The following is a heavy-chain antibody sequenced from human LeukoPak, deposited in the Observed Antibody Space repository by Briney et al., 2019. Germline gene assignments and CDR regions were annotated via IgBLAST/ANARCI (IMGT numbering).Heavy chain of an antibody. CDR3: ARGVGSSWPGWFDP. CDR1: GFTFSNYE. V-gene: IGHV3-48*03. J-gene: IGHJ5*02. CDR2: ISHSGRTI. D-gene: IGHD6-13*01. Sequence: QAGGSLRLSCAASGFTFSNYELNWVRQAPGKGPEWVSYISHSGRTIYSADSVKGRFTISRDNAKNSLYLQMNSQRAEDTAVYYCARGVGSSWPGWFDPWGQGTLVTVSS.